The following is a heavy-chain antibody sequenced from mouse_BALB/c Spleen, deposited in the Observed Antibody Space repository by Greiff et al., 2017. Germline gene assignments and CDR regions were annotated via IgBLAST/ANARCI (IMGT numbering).Heavy chain of an antibody. CDR3: AREDGYYVSYAMDY. V-gene: IGHV1S56*01. CDR2: IYPGNVNT. D-gene: IGHD2-3*01. J-gene: IGHJ4*01. Sequence: VQLQQSGPELVKPGASVRISCKASGYTFTSYYIHWVKQRPGQGLEWIGWIYPGNVNTKYNEKFKGKATLTADKSSSTAYMQLSSLTSEDSAVYFCAREDGYYVSYAMDYWGQGTSVTVSS. CDR1: GYTFTSYY.